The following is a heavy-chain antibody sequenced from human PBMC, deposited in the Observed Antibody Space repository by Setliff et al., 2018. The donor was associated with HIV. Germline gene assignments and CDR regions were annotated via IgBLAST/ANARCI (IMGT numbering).Heavy chain of an antibody. D-gene: IGHD3-22*01. CDR3: AGSYYDSSNYWAHAY. CDR2: IYTSGST. V-gene: IGHV4-59*10. Sequence: PSETLSLTCAVYGGSFSAYYWTWIRQPAGKGLEWIGRIYTSGSTNYNPSLKSRVTMSVDTSKNQFSLKLSSVTAADTAVYYCAGSYYDSSNYWAHAYWGQGALVTVSS. CDR1: GGSFSAYY. J-gene: IGHJ4*02.